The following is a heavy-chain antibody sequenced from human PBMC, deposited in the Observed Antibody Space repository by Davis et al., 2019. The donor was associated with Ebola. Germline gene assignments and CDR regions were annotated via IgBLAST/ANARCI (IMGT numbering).Heavy chain of an antibody. V-gene: IGHV1-18*01. CDR2: ISAYNGNT. Sequence: ASVKVSCKASGYTFTSYGISWVRQAPGQGLEWMGWISAYNGNTNYAQKLQGRVTMTTDTSTSTAYMELSRLRSDDTAVYYCARGGATGTQGVYYYYGMDVWGQGTTVTVSS. J-gene: IGHJ6*02. CDR3: ARGGATGTQGVYYYYGMDV. D-gene: IGHD1-1*01. CDR1: GYTFTSYG.